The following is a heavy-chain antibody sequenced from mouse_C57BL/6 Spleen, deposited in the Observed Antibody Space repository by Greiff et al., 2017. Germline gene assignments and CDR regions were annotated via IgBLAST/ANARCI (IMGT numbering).Heavy chain of an antibody. CDR2: IHPNSGST. CDR3: ARDGSSSAWFAY. Sequence: QVQLQQPGAELVKPGASVKLSCKASGYTFTSYWMHWVKQRPGQGLEWIGMIHPNSGSTNYNEKFKSKATLTVDKSSSTAYMQLSSLTSEDSAVYYWARDGSSSAWFAYWGQGTLVTVSA. CDR1: GYTFTSYW. D-gene: IGHD1-1*01. J-gene: IGHJ3*01. V-gene: IGHV1-64*01.